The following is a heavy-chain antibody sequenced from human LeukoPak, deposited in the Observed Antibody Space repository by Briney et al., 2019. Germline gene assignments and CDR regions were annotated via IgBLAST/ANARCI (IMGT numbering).Heavy chain of an antibody. D-gene: IGHD2-15*01. CDR1: GYTFTSYG. CDR3: ARDAKDIVVVVAAKAVWFDP. CDR2: ISAYNGNT. V-gene: IGHV1-18*01. Sequence: ASVKVSCKASGYTFTSYGISWVRQAPGQGLEWMGWISAYNGNTNYAQKFQGRVTMTTDTSTSTAYMELRSLRSDDTAVYYCARDAKDIVVVVAAKAVWFDPWGQGTLVTVSS. J-gene: IGHJ5*02.